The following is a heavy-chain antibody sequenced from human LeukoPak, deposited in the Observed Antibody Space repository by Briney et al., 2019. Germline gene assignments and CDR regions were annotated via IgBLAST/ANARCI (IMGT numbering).Heavy chain of an antibody. CDR2: ISYDGSNK. CDR1: GFTFSSYA. CDR3: ARDRTRDGYNQGRVFDY. D-gene: IGHD5-24*01. J-gene: IGHJ4*02. V-gene: IGHV3-30-3*01. Sequence: GGSLRLSCAASGFTFSSYAMHWVRQAPGKGLEWVAVISYDGSNKYYADSVKGRFTISRDNSKNTLFLQMNSLRGEDTAVYYCARDRTRDGYNQGRVFDYWGQGTLVTVSS.